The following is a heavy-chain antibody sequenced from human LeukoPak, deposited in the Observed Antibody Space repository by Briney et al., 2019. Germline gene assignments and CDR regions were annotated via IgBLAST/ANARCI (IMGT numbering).Heavy chain of an antibody. CDR1: GDSISNGVKY. D-gene: IGHD2-8*02. CDR3: ARDQVECTGGTCQSRVGFDF. V-gene: IGHV4-31*03. CDR2: IYHSGRS. Sequence: SETLSLTCTVSGDSISNGVKYWSWIRQHPGRGLEWIGYIYHSGRSYYNPSLKSRITMSVDTSKNQFSLNLSSVTAADTAVYYCARDQVECTGGTCQSRVGFDFWGQGALVTVSS. J-gene: IGHJ4*02.